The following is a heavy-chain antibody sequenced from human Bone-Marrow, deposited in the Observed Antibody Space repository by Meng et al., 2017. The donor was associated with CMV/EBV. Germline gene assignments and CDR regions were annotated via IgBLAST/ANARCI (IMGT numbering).Heavy chain of an antibody. Sequence: GSLRLSGTVSGGSISSYYWSWIRQPPGKGLEWIGYIYYSGSTNYNPSLKSGVTISVDTSKNQFSLKLISVTAADTAVYYCARADTAMVNGMDVWGQGTTVTVSS. CDR3: ARADTAMVNGMDV. J-gene: IGHJ6*02. CDR2: IYYSGST. V-gene: IGHV4-59*01. D-gene: IGHD5-18*01. CDR1: GGSISSYY.